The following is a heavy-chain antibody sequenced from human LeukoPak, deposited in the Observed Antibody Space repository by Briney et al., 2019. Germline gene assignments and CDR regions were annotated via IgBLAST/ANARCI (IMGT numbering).Heavy chain of an antibody. CDR2: IYYSGST. Sequence: NPSETLSLTCAVSGGSISSYYWTWIRQPPGKGLEWIGYIYYSGSTNYNPSLKSRVTISVDTSKNQFSLNLSSVTAADTAVYYCAGGTRYWYFDLWGRGTLVTVSS. V-gene: IGHV4-59*01. CDR3: AGGTRYWYFDL. CDR1: GGSISSYY. J-gene: IGHJ2*01.